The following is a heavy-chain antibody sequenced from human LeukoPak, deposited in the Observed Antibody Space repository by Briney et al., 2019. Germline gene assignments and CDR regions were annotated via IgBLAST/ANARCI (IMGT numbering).Heavy chain of an antibody. D-gene: IGHD5-24*01. CDR3: ARGRRDGYNTLDY. J-gene: IGHJ4*02. V-gene: IGHV4-59*01. CDR1: GGSISSYY. Sequence: SETLSLTCTVSGGSISSYYWSWIRQPPGKGLEWIGYIYYSGSTNYNPSLKSRVTISVDTSKNQFSLKLSSVTAADTAVYYRARGRRDGYNTLDYWGQGTLVTVSS. CDR2: IYYSGST.